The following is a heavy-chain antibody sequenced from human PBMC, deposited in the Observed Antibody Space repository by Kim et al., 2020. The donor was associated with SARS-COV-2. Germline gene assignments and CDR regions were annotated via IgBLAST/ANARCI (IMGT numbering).Heavy chain of an antibody. D-gene: IGHD5-12*01. CDR2: INHSGST. J-gene: IGHJ4*02. CDR3: ARGGILVATHIDY. Sequence: SETLSLTCAVYGGSFSGYYWSWIRQPPGKGLEWIGEINHSGSTNYNPSLKSRVTISVDTSKNQFSLKLSSVTAADTAVYYCARGGILVATHIDYWGQGTLVTVSS. V-gene: IGHV4-34*01. CDR1: GGSFSGYY.